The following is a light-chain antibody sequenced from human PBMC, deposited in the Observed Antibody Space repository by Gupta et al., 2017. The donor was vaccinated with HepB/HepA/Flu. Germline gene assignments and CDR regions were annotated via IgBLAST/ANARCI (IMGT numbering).Light chain of an antibody. CDR3: SSYTSSSPYVV. CDR2: DVS. CDR1: SSDVGGYNY. J-gene: IGLJ2*01. V-gene: IGLV2-14*01. Sequence: SALTQPASVSGSTGQSITISCTGTSSDVGGYNYVSWYQQHPGKAPKLMIYDVSNRPSGVSTRFSGSKSGNTASLTISGLQAEDEADYYCSSYTSSSPYVVFGGGTKLTVL.